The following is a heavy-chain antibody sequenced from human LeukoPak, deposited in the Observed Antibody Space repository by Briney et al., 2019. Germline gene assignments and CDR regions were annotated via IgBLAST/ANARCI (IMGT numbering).Heavy chain of an antibody. CDR3: ARGPRHHFNY. V-gene: IGHV4-34*01. J-gene: IGHJ4*02. CDR2: INHSGST. CDR1: GGSFSDYY. Sequence: KPSETLSLTCTVYGGSFSDYYWTWIRQPPGKGLEWIGEINHSGSTNYSPSLKSRVTISVDTSKNQFSLKLSSVTAADTAVYYCARGPRHHFNYWGQGTLVTVSS. D-gene: IGHD1-14*01.